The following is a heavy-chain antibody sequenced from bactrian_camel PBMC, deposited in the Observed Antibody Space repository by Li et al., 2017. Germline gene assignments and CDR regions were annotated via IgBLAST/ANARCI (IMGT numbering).Heavy chain of an antibody. CDR2: FFARERTT. D-gene: IGHD6*01. V-gene: IGHV3S53*01. Sequence: HVQLVESGGGSVQAGGSLRLSCAAPKDISVGNCMAWFRQAPGEERVGIATFFARERTTDYADSVKGRFTISQDNAKNSLYLQMNSLKPEDTAIYYCAAGLKWYGSRWWSESRNFDYWGQGTQVTVS. CDR1: KDISVGNC. J-gene: IGHJ6*01. CDR3: AAGLKWYGSRWWSESRNFDY.